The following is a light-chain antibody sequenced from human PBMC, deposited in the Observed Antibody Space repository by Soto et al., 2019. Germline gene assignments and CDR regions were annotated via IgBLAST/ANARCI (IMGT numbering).Light chain of an antibody. J-gene: IGLJ1*01. CDR1: RSNIGTDYD. CDR3: QSYDSSLSGSV. V-gene: IGLV1-40*01. Sequence: QSVLTQPPSVSVAPGQRVTISCTGSRSNIGTDYDVHWYQQLPGTAPKLLIYGNSNRPSGVPDRFSGSKSGTSASLAITGFQAEDEADYYCQSYDSSLSGSVFGNGTKVTVL. CDR2: GNS.